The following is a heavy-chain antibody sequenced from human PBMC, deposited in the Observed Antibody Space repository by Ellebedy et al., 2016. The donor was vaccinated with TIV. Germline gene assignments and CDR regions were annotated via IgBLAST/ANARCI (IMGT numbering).Heavy chain of an antibody. J-gene: IGHJ4*02. CDR3: ARVGKSGYDLPFDY. V-gene: IGHV4-61*05. CDR1: DDSISSSDYY. Sequence: SETLSLXXTVSDDSISSSDYYWGCIRQPPGKGLEWIGEIYHSGSINYNPSLKSRVTISVDKSKNQFSLRLSSVTAADTAIYYCARVGKSGYDLPFDYWGQGTLVTVSS. D-gene: IGHD5-12*01. CDR2: IYHSGSI.